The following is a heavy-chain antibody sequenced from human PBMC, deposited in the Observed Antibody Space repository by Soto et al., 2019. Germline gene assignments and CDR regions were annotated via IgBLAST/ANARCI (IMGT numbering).Heavy chain of an antibody. Sequence: PSQTLSLTCAISGDSVSSNSAAWNWIRQSPSRGLEWLGRTYYRSKWYNDYAVPVKGRITINPDTSKNQFSLQLNSVTPEDTAVYYCARDVGAAAGTGDYYYYYGMDVWGQGTTVTVSS. V-gene: IGHV6-1*01. D-gene: IGHD6-13*01. CDR2: TYYRSKWYN. J-gene: IGHJ6*02. CDR3: ARDVGAAAGTGDYYYYYGMDV. CDR1: GDSVSSNSAA.